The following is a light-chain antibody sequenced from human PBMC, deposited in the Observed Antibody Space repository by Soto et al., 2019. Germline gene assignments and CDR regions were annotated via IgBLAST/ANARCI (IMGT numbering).Light chain of an antibody. CDR1: QSVGKN. J-gene: IGKJ3*01. CDR3: QQYSDSPIT. V-gene: IGKV3-15*01. CDR2: GAS. Sequence: EVVMTQSPVILSVSPGERATLSCRASQSVGKNLAWYQQRPGQAPRLLIHGASARPSGVPARFSGSGSGTDFTLTIFSLQSDDFAVYYCQQYSDSPITFGPGTTVDLK.